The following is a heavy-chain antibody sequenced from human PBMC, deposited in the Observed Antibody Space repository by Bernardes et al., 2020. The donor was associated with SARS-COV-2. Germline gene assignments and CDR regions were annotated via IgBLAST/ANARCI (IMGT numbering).Heavy chain of an antibody. CDR1: GDSISSSKYS. Sequence: SETLSLTCSVSGDSISSSKYSWGWLLQPPGQGLEWIGNIISSGSTFYTPSLQSRVTISVDMSKNQFSLRLTSVTAADTAVYFCARLDYYLSGTYYNARHYWGQGALVTVSS. D-gene: IGHD3-10*01. CDR2: IISSGST. CDR3: ARLDYYLSGTYYNARHY. J-gene: IGHJ4*02. V-gene: IGHV4-39*01.